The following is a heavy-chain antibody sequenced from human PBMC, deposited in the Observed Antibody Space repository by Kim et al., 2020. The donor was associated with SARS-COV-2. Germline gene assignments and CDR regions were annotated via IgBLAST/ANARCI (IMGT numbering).Heavy chain of an antibody. CDR2: IWYDGSNK. D-gene: IGHD5-12*01. Sequence: GGSLRLSCAASGFTFSSYGMHSVRQAPGKGLEWVAVIWYDGSNKYYADSVKGRFTISRDNSKNTLYLQMNSLRAEDTAVYYCAKSPLVATAYFDYWGQGTLVTVSS. CDR1: GFTFSSYG. V-gene: IGHV3-33*06. CDR3: AKSPLVATAYFDY. J-gene: IGHJ4*02.